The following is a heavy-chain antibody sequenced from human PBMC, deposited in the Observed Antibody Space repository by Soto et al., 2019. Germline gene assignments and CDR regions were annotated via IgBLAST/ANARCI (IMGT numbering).Heavy chain of an antibody. V-gene: IGHV4-31*03. CDR2: ISYSGNT. J-gene: IGHJ4*02. CDR3: VRDRGSPYSNFDF. D-gene: IGHD1-26*01. CDR1: GGSTTGGGYY. Sequence: SETLSLTCTVSGGSTTGGGYYWNWIRQHPGKGLEWIGYISYSGNTYYNPSLKSRVSISVDTSKNQFSLKLSSVTAADTAIYYCVRDRGSPYSNFDFWGQGALVTVSS.